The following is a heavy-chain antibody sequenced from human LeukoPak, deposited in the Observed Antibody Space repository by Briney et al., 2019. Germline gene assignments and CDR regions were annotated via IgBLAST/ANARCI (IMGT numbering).Heavy chain of an antibody. J-gene: IGHJ4*02. CDR1: GGSISSHY. CDR2: IYIDGST. CDR3: AREGFITISGFFDY. V-gene: IGHV4-4*07. D-gene: IGHD3-3*01. Sequence: PSETLSLTCSVSGGSISSHYWTWIRQPAGKGLEWIGRIYIDGSTNYNPSLWSRVTMSIDTSKNQFSLKLRYVTAADTAVYYCAREGFITISGFFDYWGQGTLVTVSP.